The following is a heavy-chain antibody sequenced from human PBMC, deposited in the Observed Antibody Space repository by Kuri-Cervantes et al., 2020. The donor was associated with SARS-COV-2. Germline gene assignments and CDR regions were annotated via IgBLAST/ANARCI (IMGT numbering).Heavy chain of an antibody. J-gene: IGHJ2*01. Sequence: LRLSCSVSGGSIRSGAYYCHWIRHRPGKGLEWIGNIYYNGITYYNPSLKSRITISVDTSKNQFSLKLSSVTAADTAVYCCATDKPSYGGNGYLELWGQGTLVTSPQ. V-gene: IGHV4-31*03. CDR3: ATDKPSYGGNGYLEL. D-gene: IGHD4-23*01. CDR2: IYYNGIT. CDR1: GGSIRSGAYY.